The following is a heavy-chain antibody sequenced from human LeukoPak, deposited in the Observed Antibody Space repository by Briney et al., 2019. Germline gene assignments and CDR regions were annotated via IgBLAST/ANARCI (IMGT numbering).Heavy chain of an antibody. CDR2: IYTSGST. Sequence: SETLSLTCTVSGGSISSGSYYWSWIRQPAGKGLEWIGRIYTSGSTNYNPSLKSRVTISVDPSKNQFSLKLRSVTAADTAVYYCARDGLYSSGWSDAFDIWGQGTMVTVSS. D-gene: IGHD6-19*01. J-gene: IGHJ3*02. CDR1: GGSISSGSYY. V-gene: IGHV4-61*02. CDR3: ARDGLYSSGWSDAFDI.